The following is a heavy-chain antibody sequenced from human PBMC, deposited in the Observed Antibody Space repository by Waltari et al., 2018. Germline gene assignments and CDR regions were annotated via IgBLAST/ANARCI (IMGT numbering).Heavy chain of an antibody. CDR2: VSPNNGDK. Sequence: QVQLVQSGAEVEKPGASVKVSCKAIGYTFTRYGISWVRQAPGQGLEWMGWVSPNNGDKDYAQKFQGRVTMATDTFMNTAYMELRSLRPDDTAVYFCARGAPYGDYLPCDYWGQGTLVTVSS. J-gene: IGHJ4*02. V-gene: IGHV1-18*04. CDR3: ARGAPYGDYLPCDY. CDR1: GYTFTRYG. D-gene: IGHD4-17*01.